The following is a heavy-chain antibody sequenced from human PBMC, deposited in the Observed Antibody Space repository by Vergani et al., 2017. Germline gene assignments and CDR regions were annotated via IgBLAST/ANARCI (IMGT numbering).Heavy chain of an antibody. Sequence: VQLVESGGGVVQPGTSLRLSCVVSGFALNRHAMYWVRQAPGKGLEWVANINEPGNADYYLDSVKGRFTISRDNGKNLVYLQMDGLTPEDTAIYYCVRDNELSRWDWGQGTLVSVAS. CDR2: INEPGNAD. CDR1: GFALNRHA. V-gene: IGHV3-7*01. D-gene: IGHD4-23*01. CDR3: VRDNELSRWD. J-gene: IGHJ4*02.